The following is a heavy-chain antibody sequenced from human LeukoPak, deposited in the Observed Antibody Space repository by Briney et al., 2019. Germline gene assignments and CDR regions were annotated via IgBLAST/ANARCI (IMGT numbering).Heavy chain of an antibody. CDR3: ARDPYSGLFDS. CDR2: ISSSSYI. D-gene: IGHD4-11*01. Sequence: GGPLRLSCAASGFTFSSYSMNWVRQAPGKGLEWVSSISSSSYIYYADSVKGRFTISRDNAKNSLYLQMNSLRAEDTAVYYCARDPYSGLFDSWGQGTLVTVSS. J-gene: IGHJ4*02. V-gene: IGHV3-21*01. CDR1: GFTFSSYS.